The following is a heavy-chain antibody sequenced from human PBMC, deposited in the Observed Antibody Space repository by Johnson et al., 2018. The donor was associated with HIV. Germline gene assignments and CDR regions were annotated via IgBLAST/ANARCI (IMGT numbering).Heavy chain of an antibody. CDR3: ARDRGYLDAFDI. Sequence: VQLVESGGGVVQPGRSLRLSCSASGFTFSSYAMHWVRQAPGKGPEWVAVISFDGNLKKYADSVKGRFTISRDNSKNTLYLQMNSLRAEDTAVFYCARDRGYLDAFDIWGQGTMVTVSS. J-gene: IGHJ3*02. CDR1: GFTFSSYA. V-gene: IGHV3-30*04. CDR2: ISFDGNLK. D-gene: IGHD1-26*01.